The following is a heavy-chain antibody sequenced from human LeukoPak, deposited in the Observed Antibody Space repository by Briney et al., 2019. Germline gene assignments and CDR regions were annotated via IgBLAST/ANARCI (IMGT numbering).Heavy chain of an antibody. D-gene: IGHD6-19*01. Sequence: SETLSLTCAVSGYSISSGYYWGWIRQPPGKGLEWIGSIYHSGSTYYNPSLKSRVTISVDTSKNQFSLKLSSVTAADTAVYYCVSSGWDAFDIWGQGTMVTVSS. V-gene: IGHV4-38-2*01. CDR2: IYHSGST. CDR1: GYSISSGYY. CDR3: VSSGWDAFDI. J-gene: IGHJ3*02.